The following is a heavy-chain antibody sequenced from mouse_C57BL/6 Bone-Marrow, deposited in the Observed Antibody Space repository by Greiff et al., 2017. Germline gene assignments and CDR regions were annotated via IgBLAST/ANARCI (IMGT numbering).Heavy chain of an antibody. D-gene: IGHD2-3*01. CDR1: GYTFTDYY. CDR2: INPNNGGT. V-gene: IGHV1-26*01. J-gene: IGHJ3*01. Sequence: VQLQQSGPELVKPGASVKISCKASGYTFTDYYMNWVKQSHGKSLEWIGDINPNNGGTSYNQKFKGKATLTVDKSSSTAYMELRSLTSEDSAVYYCARVGYYVWFAYGCQGKRATVS. CDR3: ARVGYYVWFAY.